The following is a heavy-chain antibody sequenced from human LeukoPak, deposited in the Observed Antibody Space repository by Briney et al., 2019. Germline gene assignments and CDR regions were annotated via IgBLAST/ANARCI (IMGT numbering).Heavy chain of an antibody. D-gene: IGHD3-10*01. CDR1: GFTFSDYY. CDR2: ISSSGSTI. CDR3: ARDGQLLWFGELFVGYYYMDV. J-gene: IGHJ6*03. Sequence: GGSLRLSCAASGFTFSDYYMSWIRQAPGKGLEWVSYISSSGSTIYYADSVKGRFTISRDNAKNSLYLQMNSLRAEDTAVYYCARDGQLLWFGELFVGYYYMDVWGKGTTVTVSS. V-gene: IGHV3-11*04.